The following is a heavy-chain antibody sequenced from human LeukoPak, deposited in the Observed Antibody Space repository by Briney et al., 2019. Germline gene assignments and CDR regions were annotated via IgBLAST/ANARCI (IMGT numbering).Heavy chain of an antibody. J-gene: IGHJ4*02. V-gene: IGHV3-7*02. D-gene: IGHD6-13*01. CDR1: GFTFSNAW. CDR2: IKQDGSEK. CDR3: AAGTAADY. Sequence: GGSLRLSCAASGFTFSNAWMSWVRQAPGKGLEWVANIKQDGSEKYYVDSVKGRFTISRDNAKNSLYLQMNSLRAEDTAVYYCAAGTAADYWGQGTLVIVSS.